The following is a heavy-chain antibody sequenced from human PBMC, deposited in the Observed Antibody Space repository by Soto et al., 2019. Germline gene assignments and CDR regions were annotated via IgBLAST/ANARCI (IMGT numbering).Heavy chain of an antibody. D-gene: IGHD5-12*01. V-gene: IGHV4-61*01. Sequence: PSETLSLTCTVSGGSVSSGSYYWSWIRQPPGKGLEWIGYIYYSGSTNYNPSLKSRVTISVDTSKNQFSLKLSSVTAADTAVYYCSIGGGYDWGFDYWGQGTLVTVSS. CDR3: SIGGGYDWGFDY. CDR2: IYYSGST. J-gene: IGHJ4*02. CDR1: GGSVSSGSYY.